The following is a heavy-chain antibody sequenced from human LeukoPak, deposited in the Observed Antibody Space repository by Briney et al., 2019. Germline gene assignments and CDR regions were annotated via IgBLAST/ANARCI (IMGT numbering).Heavy chain of an antibody. D-gene: IGHD1-1*01. CDR1: GFTFSSYA. CDR2: TRFDDSFK. Sequence: GGSLRLSCAASGFTFSSYAMSWVRQAPGKGLEWVSFTRFDDSFKAYADSVKGRFTISRDNSKNTLYLQMDSLRSDDTAVYYCAKSSAGITWFDPWGQGTLVTVSS. J-gene: IGHJ5*02. V-gene: IGHV3-30*02. CDR3: AKSSAGITWFDP.